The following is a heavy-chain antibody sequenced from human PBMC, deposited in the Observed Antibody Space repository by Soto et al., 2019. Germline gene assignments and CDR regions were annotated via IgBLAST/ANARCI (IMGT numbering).Heavy chain of an antibody. D-gene: IGHD6-19*01. Sequence: QVQLVQSGAEVKKPGASVKISCKASGYIFTSCALHWVRQAPGHRLEWMGWISADNDNTRYSQKFQGRVTITSDTSVSTAYLELSRLRSEDTAVYYCGGPAGSSACDITDCWGQGTLVTVSS. CDR3: GGPAGSSACDITDC. CDR2: ISADNDNT. CDR1: GYIFTSCA. J-gene: IGHJ4*02. V-gene: IGHV1-3*01.